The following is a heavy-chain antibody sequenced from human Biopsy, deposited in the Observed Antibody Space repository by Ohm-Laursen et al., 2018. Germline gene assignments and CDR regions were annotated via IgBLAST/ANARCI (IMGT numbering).Heavy chain of an antibody. CDR1: GGTFSNYA. V-gene: IGHV1-69*17. CDR3: AIPFQYYDSWGGYPPFDH. D-gene: IGHD3-3*01. CDR2: IIAVSGLV. Sequence: VKVSCKASGGTFSNYAISWVRQAPGEGLEWMGGIIAVSGLVNYAPKFQGRVSITADKSTTTAYMELSNLKSEDTAVYYCAIPFQYYDSWGGYPPFDHWGQGTLVTVSS. J-gene: IGHJ4*02.